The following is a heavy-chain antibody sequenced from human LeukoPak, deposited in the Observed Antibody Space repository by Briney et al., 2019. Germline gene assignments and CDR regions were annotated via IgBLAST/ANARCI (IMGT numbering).Heavy chain of an antibody. CDR2: LKQDGSEI. J-gene: IGHJ4*02. CDR1: NFTFSNYW. CDR3: ATIEAVRFHY. V-gene: IGHV3-7*01. Sequence: PRGSLRLSCVASNFTFSNYWMSWVRQAPGKGLEWVGNLKQDGSEIYYLDSVKGRFTISRDNTKNSLYLQMNSLRAEDTAVYYCATIEAVRFHYWGQGTLVTVSS. D-gene: IGHD4-17*01.